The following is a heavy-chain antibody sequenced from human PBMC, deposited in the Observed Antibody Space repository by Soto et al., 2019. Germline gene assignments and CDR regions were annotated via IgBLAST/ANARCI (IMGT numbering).Heavy chain of an antibody. CDR2: IYRTGST. D-gene: IGHD1-7*01. CDR1: GGSITSGGYF. Sequence: SETLSLTCTVSGGSITSGGYFWTWVRQPPGQGLEWIGEIYRTGSTNYNPSLKSRVTISLDKSENQFSLKVTSLTAADTAVYYCASRDPGTSVDYWGQGTLVTVSS. J-gene: IGHJ4*02. V-gene: IGHV4-4*02. CDR3: ASRDPGTSVDY.